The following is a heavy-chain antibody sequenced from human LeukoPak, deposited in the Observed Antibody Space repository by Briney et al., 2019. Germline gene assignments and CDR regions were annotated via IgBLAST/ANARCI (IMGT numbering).Heavy chain of an antibody. J-gene: IGHJ6*01. Sequence: SETLSLTCTVSGGSISSYYWSWIRQPPGKGLEWIGYIYYSGSTNYNPSLKSRVTISVDTSKNQFSLKLRSVTAADTAVYYCARCVSYYHYGMDVWGQGTTVTVSS. CDR2: IYYSGST. CDR3: ARCVSYYHYGMDV. CDR1: GGSISSYY. V-gene: IGHV4-59*08. D-gene: IGHD5/OR15-5a*01.